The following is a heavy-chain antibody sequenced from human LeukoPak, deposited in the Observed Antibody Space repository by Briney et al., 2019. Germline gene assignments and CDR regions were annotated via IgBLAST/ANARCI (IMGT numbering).Heavy chain of an antibody. CDR2: ISGSGGST. V-gene: IGHV3-23*01. CDR1: GFTFSSYA. D-gene: IGHD3-10*01. J-gene: IGHJ4*02. CDR3: ARNGLLWFGERGYFDY. Sequence: GGSLRLSCAASGFTFSSYAMSWVRQAPGKGLEWVSAISGSGGSTYYADSVKGRFTISRDNSKNTLYLQMNSLRAEDTAVYYCARNGLLWFGERGYFDYWGQGTLVTVSS.